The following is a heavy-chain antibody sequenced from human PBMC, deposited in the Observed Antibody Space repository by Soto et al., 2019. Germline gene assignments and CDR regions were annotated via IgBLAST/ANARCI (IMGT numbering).Heavy chain of an antibody. CDR1: GGSINSSDHF. CDR2: VYYTETT. J-gene: IGHJ5*02. CDR3: ARQRVLSTNMFITSFDP. Sequence: TLSLTCSLSGGSINSSDHFWGWIRQTPGKGLEWIGSVYYTETTYYNPSLKSPVTISVETSRNTFSLKVNSVTAADTGIYYCARQRVLSTNMFITSFDPWGQGTLVTVSS. V-gene: IGHV4-39*01. D-gene: IGHD3-10*02.